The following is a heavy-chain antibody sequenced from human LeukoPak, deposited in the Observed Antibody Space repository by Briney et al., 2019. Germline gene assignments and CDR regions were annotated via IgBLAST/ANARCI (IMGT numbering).Heavy chain of an antibody. Sequence: GGSLRLSCAASGFTFSNAWMNWVRQAPGKGLEWVGRIKSKTDGGTTDYAAPVKGRFTISRDDSKNTLYLQMNSLKTEDTAVYYCTTFANLWFGELFHFDCWGQGTLVTVSS. CDR3: TTFANLWFGELFHFDC. D-gene: IGHD3-10*01. CDR2: IKSKTDGGTT. J-gene: IGHJ4*02. V-gene: IGHV3-15*07. CDR1: GFTFSNAW.